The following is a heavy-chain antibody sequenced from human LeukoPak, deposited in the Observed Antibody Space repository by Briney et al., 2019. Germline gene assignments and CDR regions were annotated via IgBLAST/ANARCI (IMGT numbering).Heavy chain of an antibody. J-gene: IGHJ4*02. CDR1: GGSMNSGDYY. V-gene: IGHV4-61*08. Sequence: SETLSLTCTVSGGSMNSGDYYWSWIRQHPGKGLEWIGYIYYSGSTNYNPSLKSRVTISVDTSRNQFSLKLSSVTAADTAVYYCARFDAYYFDYWGQGTLVTVSS. CDR2: IYYSGST. CDR3: ARFDAYYFDY.